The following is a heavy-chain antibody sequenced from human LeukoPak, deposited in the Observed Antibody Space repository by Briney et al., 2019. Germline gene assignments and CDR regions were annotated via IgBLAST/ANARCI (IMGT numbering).Heavy chain of an antibody. V-gene: IGHV3-23*01. CDR1: GFTFSSYA. CDR3: AKGSKSTRTLYYYYYYYMDV. CDR2: ISGSGGST. J-gene: IGHJ6*03. Sequence: GGSLRLSCAASGFTFSSYAMSWVRQAPGKGLEWVSAISGSGGSTYYADSVKRRFTISRDNSKNTLYLQMNSLRAEDTAVYYCAKGSKSTRTLYYYYYYYMDVWGKGTTVTVSS.